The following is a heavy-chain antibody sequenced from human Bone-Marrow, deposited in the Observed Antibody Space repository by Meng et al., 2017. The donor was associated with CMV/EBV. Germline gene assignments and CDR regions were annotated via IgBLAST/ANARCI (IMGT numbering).Heavy chain of an antibody. J-gene: IGHJ4*02. CDR2: IIPIFGTA. CDR3: AKAPYPSREASYYFDY. CDR1: GGTFSSYA. V-gene: IGHV1-69*05. D-gene: IGHD1-26*01. Sequence: SVKVSCKASGGTFSSYAISWVRQAPGQGLEWMGGIIPIFGTANYAQKFQGRVTITTDESTSTAYMELSSLRSEDTALYYCAKAPYPSREASYYFDYWGQGTLVTVSS.